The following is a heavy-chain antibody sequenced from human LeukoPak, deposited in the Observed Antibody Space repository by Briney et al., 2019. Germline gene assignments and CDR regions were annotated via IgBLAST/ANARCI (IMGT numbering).Heavy chain of an antibody. CDR1: GYTFTDYY. Sequence: GATVKISCKASGYTFTDYYMHWVQQAPGKGLEWMGRVDPEDGETIYAEKFQGRVTITADTSTDTAYMELSSLRSEDTAVYYCATVEASVVPAAHPDTSDDAFDIWGQGTMVTVSS. V-gene: IGHV1-69-2*01. CDR2: VDPEDGET. J-gene: IGHJ3*02. D-gene: IGHD2-2*01. CDR3: ATVEASVVPAAHPDTSDDAFDI.